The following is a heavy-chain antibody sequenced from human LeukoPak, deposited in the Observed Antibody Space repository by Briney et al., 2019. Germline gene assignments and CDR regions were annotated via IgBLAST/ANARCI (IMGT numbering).Heavy chain of an antibody. CDR3: ARLDILTGNYYYFEY. Sequence: GGSLRLSCAASGFTFSSYWMHWVRQAPGKGLVWVSRIKSDGSVTTYADSVKGRFTIPRDNAKNTLYLQMNSLRAEDTAVYFCARLDILTGNYYYFEYWGQGSLVTVSS. D-gene: IGHD3-9*01. CDR1: GFTFSSYW. J-gene: IGHJ4*02. CDR2: IKSDGSVT. V-gene: IGHV3-74*01.